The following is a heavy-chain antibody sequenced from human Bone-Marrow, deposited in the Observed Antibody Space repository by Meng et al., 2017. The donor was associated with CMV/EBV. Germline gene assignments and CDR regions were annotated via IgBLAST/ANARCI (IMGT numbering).Heavy chain of an antibody. V-gene: IGHV4-39*07. CDR2: INHSGST. D-gene: IGHD4-17*01. CDR3: ARSDYGVLFDY. CDR1: GGSISSGGYY. Sequence: SETLSLTCTVSGGSISSGGYYWSWIRQHPGKGLEWIGEINHSGSTNYNPSLKSRVTISVDTSKNQFSLKLSSVTAADTAVYYCARSDYGVLFDYWGQGTLVTVSS. J-gene: IGHJ4*02.